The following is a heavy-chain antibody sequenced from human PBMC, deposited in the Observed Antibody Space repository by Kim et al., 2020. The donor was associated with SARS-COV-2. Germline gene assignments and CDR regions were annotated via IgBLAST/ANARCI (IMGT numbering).Heavy chain of an antibody. Sequence: GGSLRLSCAASGFTFSDAWMSWVRQAPGKGLEWVGRIKSKTDGGTTDYAAPVKGRFTISRDDSKNTLYLQMDSLKTEDTAVYYCTTLRIAAGNFDYWGQGTLVKVSS. CDR3: TTLRIAAGNFDY. CDR1: GFTFSDAW. CDR2: IKSKTDGGTT. V-gene: IGHV3-15*01. D-gene: IGHD6-25*01. J-gene: IGHJ4*02.